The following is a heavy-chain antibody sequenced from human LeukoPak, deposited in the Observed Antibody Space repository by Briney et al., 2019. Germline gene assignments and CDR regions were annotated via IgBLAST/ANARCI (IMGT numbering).Heavy chain of an antibody. D-gene: IGHD1-26*01. CDR3: ARVSAMGDFDC. Sequence: GGSLRLSCAASGFTFDDYAMHWVRQAPGKGLEWVSGISWNSGSIGYADSVKGRFTISRDNAKNSLYLQMNSLRVEDTADYFCARVSAMGDFDCWGQGTLVTVSS. CDR2: ISWNSGSI. J-gene: IGHJ4*02. CDR1: GFTFDDYA. V-gene: IGHV3-9*01.